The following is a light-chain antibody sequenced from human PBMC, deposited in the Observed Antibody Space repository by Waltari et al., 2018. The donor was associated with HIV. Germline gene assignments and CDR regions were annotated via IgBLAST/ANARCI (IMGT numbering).Light chain of an antibody. J-gene: IGLJ3*02. Sequence: QSVLTQPPSVSGAPGQRVTISCTGSSSHIGAGYDVHWYQHLPGTAPKLLIYGNNNRPSGVPDRFSGSKSGTSASLAITGLQADDEADYYCQSYDSSLSGVFGGGTKLTVL. CDR1: SSHIGAGYD. CDR2: GNN. V-gene: IGLV1-40*01. CDR3: QSYDSSLSGV.